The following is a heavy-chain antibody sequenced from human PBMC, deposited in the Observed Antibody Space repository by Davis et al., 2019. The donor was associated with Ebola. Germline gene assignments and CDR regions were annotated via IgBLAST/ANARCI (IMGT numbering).Heavy chain of an antibody. J-gene: IGHJ4*02. Sequence: GESLKISCAASGFTFSDYGMQWFRQAPGKGLEWVAVIAPASTSTFYADSVKGRFTISRDNSKNTLYLQMNSLRSDDTAIYSCAKGLGASDWYAFDYWGQRALVTVSS. CDR1: GFTFSDYG. D-gene: IGHD6-19*01. V-gene: IGHV3-30*18. CDR3: AKGLGASDWYAFDY. CDR2: IAPASTST.